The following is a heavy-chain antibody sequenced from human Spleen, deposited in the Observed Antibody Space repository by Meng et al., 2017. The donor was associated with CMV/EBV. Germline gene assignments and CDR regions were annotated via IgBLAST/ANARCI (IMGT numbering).Heavy chain of an antibody. CDR3: ARGGYYDSSGQNWFDP. D-gene: IGHD3-22*01. J-gene: IGHJ5*02. Sequence: SGFTFSTYAMHWVRQTPGKGLEWVAVISYDGSNKYYADSVKGRFTISRDNSKNTLHLQMNTLRAEDTALYYCARGGYYDSSGQNWFDPWGQGTLVTVSS. CDR2: ISYDGSNK. CDR1: GFTFSTYA. V-gene: IGHV3-30-3*01.